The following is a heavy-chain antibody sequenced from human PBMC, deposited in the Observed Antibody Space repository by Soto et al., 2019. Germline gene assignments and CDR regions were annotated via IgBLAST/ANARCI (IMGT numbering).Heavy chain of an antibody. J-gene: IGHJ6*02. CDR3: ARVKPNTYYDILTGPTYGMDV. V-gene: IGHV1-2*04. D-gene: IGHD3-9*01. Sequence: QVQLVQSGAEVKKPGASVKVSCKASGYTFTGYYMHWVRQAPGQGLEWMGWINPNSGGTNYAQKFQGWVTMTRDTSISPAYMELSRLRSDDTAVYYCARVKPNTYYDILTGPTYGMDVWGQGTTVTVSS. CDR2: INPNSGGT. CDR1: GYTFTGYY.